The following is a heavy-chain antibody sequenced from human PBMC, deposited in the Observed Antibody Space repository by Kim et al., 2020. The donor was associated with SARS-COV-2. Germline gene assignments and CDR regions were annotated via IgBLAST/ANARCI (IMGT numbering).Heavy chain of an antibody. CDR3: AVGEWVRLGSSFDY. CDR2: IYSGGNT. D-gene: IGHD5-12*01. Sequence: GGSLRLSCAASGFTVSSNYMSWVRQAPGKGLEWVSIIYSGGNTYYADSVKGRFIISRDNSKNTLYLQMNSLRAEDTAVYYCAVGEWVRLGSSFDYWGQGTLVTVSS. V-gene: IGHV3-66*01. J-gene: IGHJ4*02. CDR1: GFTVSSNY.